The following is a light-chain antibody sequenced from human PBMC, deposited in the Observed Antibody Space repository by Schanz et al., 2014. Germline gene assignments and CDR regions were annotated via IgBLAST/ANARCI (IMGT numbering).Light chain of an antibody. CDR3: HQYGNSRGHT. V-gene: IGKV3-20*01. CDR1: QSVSSSY. CDR2: DAS. J-gene: IGKJ2*01. Sequence: EIVLTQSPGTLSLSPGERATLSCRASQSVSSSYLAWYQQKPGQAPRLVIYDASSRATGIPDRFSGSGSGTDFTLTISRLEPEDFAVYYCHQYGNSRGHTFGQGTKLEIK.